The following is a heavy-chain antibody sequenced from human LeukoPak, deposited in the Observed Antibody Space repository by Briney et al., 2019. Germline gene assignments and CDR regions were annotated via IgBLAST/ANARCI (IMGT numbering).Heavy chain of an antibody. CDR3: TTVKD. CDR1: GFTFSSYG. Sequence: GGSLRLSCAASGFTFSSYGMSWVRQAPGKGLEWVGRIKSKTDGETTDYAAPVKGRFTISRDDSKNTLYLQMNSLKTEDTAVYYCTTVKDWGQGTLVTVSS. CDR2: IKSKTDGETT. V-gene: IGHV3-15*01. J-gene: IGHJ4*02.